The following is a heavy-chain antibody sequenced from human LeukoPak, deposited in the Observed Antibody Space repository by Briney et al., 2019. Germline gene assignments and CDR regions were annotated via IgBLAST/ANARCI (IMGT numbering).Heavy chain of an antibody. V-gene: IGHV1-2*02. J-gene: IGHJ4*02. CDR3: ARVDLYYYDSSGYYGY. D-gene: IGHD3-22*01. CDR1: GYTFTGYY. CDR2: INPNSGGT. Sequence: ASVKVSCKDSGYTFTGYYMHWVRQAPGQGLEWMGWINPNSGGTNYAQKFQGRVSMTRDTSISTAYMELSRLRSDDTAVYDCARVDLYYYDSSGYYGYWGQGTLVTVSS.